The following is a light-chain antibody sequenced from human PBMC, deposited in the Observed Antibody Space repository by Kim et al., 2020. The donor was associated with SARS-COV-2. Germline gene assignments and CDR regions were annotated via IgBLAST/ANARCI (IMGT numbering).Light chain of an antibody. J-gene: IGLJ3*02. V-gene: IGLV1-40*01. CDR2: DNT. Sequence: QSVLTQPPSVSGAPGQRVTISCTGSSSNIGAGYDVHWYQQLPGTAPKLLIYDNTNRPSGVPDRFSGSKSGTSASLAITGLQAEDEADYYCQSFDISLSASVFGGGTQLTVL. CDR3: QSFDISLSASV. CDR1: SSNIGAGYD.